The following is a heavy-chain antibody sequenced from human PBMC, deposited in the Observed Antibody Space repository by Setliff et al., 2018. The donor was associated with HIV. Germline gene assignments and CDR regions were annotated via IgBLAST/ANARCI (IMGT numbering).Heavy chain of an antibody. Sequence: ASVKVSCKASGYSFTRNFVHWVRQAPGQRLEWMGWINAGNGNTKYSQKFQGRVTISRDTSASTVYMELNSLRSEDTAIYYCARDIGSVWHNWFDPWGQGTLGTV. V-gene: IGHV1-3*01. CDR1: GYSFTRNF. CDR3: ARDIGSVWHNWFDP. D-gene: IGHD6-19*01. CDR2: INAGNGNT. J-gene: IGHJ5*02.